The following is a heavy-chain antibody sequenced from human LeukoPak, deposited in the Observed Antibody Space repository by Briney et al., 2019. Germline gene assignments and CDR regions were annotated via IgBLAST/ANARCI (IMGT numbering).Heavy chain of an antibody. CDR1: GGSISSYY. Sequence: SETLSLTCTVSGGSISSYYWSWIRQPPGKGLEWIGYIYYSGSTNYNPSLKSRVTISVDTSKNQFSLKLSSVTAADTAVYYCARALYGSSWYDYWGQGTLVTVSS. CDR2: IYYSGST. V-gene: IGHV4-59*01. CDR3: ARALYGSSWYDY. D-gene: IGHD6-13*01. J-gene: IGHJ4*02.